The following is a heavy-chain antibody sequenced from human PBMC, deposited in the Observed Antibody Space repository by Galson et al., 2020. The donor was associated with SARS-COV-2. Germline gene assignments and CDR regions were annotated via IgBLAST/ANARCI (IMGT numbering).Heavy chain of an antibody. D-gene: IGHD3-10*02. V-gene: IGHV3-21*01. CDR2: IISSSDYI. J-gene: IGHJ6*02. Sequence: GGSLRLSCLVSGFPFSCYTMNWVRQAPGKGLEWVSAIISSSDYIYNADSVKGRFTISRDNAKNVLYLQINSLRAEDTAVYYCAREASWAMFAMDVWGQGTTVTVSS. CDR3: AREASWAMFAMDV. CDR1: GFPFSCYT.